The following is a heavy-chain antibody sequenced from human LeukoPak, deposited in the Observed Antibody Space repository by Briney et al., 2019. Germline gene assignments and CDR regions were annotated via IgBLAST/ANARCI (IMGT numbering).Heavy chain of an antibody. CDR2: ISAYNGNT. CDR3: ARGGGSIVPAYYYYYMDV. V-gene: IGHV1-18*01. J-gene: IGHJ6*03. D-gene: IGHD2-2*01. Sequence: ASVKVSCKASGYTFTTYGISWVRQAPGQGLEWMGWISAYNGNTNYVQKLQGRVTMTTDTSTSTAYMELRSLRSDDTAVYYCARGGGSIVPAYYYYYMDVWGKGTTVTVSS. CDR1: GYTFTTYG.